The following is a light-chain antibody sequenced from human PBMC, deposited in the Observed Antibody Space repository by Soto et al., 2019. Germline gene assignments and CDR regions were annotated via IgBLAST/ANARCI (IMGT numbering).Light chain of an antibody. CDR2: GNS. CDR1: SSNIGAGYD. Sequence: QSVLTQPPSVSGAPGQRLTISCTGSSSNIGAGYDVHWYQQLPGTAPKLLIYGNSNRPSGVPDRFSGSKSGTSASLAITGLQAEDEADYYCQSYESSLSGWVFGGGTKLTVL. CDR3: QSYESSLSGWV. J-gene: IGLJ3*02. V-gene: IGLV1-40*01.